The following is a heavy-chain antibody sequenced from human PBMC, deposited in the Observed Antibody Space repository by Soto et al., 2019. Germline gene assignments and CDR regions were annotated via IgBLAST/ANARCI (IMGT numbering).Heavy chain of an antibody. CDR3: SGVVTVVGSAATHYFSHLDA. Sequence: QVQLVQSGAEVRKPGSSVTVSCKASGGTFSNYAISWVRQAPGQGLEWMGGIIPIVGTGSYAQKFQGRVTITADEPTTTAYMELTSVRSEATAVYYCSGVVTVVGSAATHYFSHLDAWGRGTAVTVSS. J-gene: IGHJ6*02. CDR2: IIPIVGTG. CDR1: GGTFSNYA. D-gene: IGHD2-2*01. V-gene: IGHV1-69*01.